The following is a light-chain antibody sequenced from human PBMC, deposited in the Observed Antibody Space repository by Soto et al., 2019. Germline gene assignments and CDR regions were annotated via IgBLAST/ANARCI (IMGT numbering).Light chain of an antibody. CDR3: QQYNNWWT. Sequence: EIVMTQSPATLSVSPGERATLSCRASQSVNRNLAWYQQKPGRAPRLLISAASTRATGIPARFSGSGSETEFTLTISSLQSEDFAVYYCQQYNNWWTFGQGTKVEMK. V-gene: IGKV3-15*01. CDR1: QSVNRN. J-gene: IGKJ1*01. CDR2: AAS.